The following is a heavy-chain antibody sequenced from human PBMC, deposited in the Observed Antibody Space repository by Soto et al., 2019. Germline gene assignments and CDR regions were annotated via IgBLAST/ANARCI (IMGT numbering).Heavy chain of an antibody. CDR1: GYTFSSYG. Sequence: VQLVQSGNVVQKPGSSVKVSCKTSGYTFSSYGIIWVRQAPGQGLEWMGWISGYNGNADYAQRFRGRVNMTTDTSMTTVFMELRDLRSDDTALYFCAREGWLGELLYWGQGSLVTVS. D-gene: IGHD3-10*01. CDR3: AREGWLGELLY. J-gene: IGHJ4*02. CDR2: ISGYNGNA. V-gene: IGHV1-18*01.